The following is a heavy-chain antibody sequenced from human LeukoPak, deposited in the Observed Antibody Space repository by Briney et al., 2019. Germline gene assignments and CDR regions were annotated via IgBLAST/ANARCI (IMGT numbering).Heavy chain of an antibody. CDR3: VKDLGVVVPAARWFDY. D-gene: IGHD2-2*01. Sequence: GGSLRLSCSASGFTFSSYAMHWVRQAPGKGLEYVSAISSNGGSTYYADSVKGRFTISRDNSKNTLYLQMSSLRAEDTAAYYCVKDLGVVVPAARWFDYWGQGTLVTVSS. CDR1: GFTFSSYA. CDR2: ISSNGGST. J-gene: IGHJ4*02. V-gene: IGHV3-64D*06.